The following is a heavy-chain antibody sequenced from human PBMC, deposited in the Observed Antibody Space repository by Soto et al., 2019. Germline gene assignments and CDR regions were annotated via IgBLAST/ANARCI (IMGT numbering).Heavy chain of an antibody. J-gene: IGHJ4*02. Sequence: PGESLKISSKGSGYNFTSYWIGWVRQMPGKGLEWMGIIYPGDSDTRYSPSFQGQVTISADKSISTAYLQWSSLKASDTAMYYCARHFKGTTIVATDWGQGTLVTVSS. CDR2: IYPGDSDT. V-gene: IGHV5-51*01. D-gene: IGHD5-12*01. CDR1: GYNFTSYW. CDR3: ARHFKGTTIVATD.